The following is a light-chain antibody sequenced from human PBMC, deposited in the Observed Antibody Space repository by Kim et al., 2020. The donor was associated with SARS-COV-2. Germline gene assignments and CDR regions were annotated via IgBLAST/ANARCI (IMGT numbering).Light chain of an antibody. CDR1: NSDVGTYNR. J-gene: IGLJ2*01. CDR3: SSYTNSGTLV. Sequence: QSALTQPPSVSGSPGQSVTISCTATNSDVGTYNRVSWYQQPPGTAPKLMIYEVTNRPSGVPARFSGSNSGNTASLTISGLQAEDEADYYCSSYTNSGTLVFGGGTQLTVL. V-gene: IGLV2-18*02. CDR2: EVT.